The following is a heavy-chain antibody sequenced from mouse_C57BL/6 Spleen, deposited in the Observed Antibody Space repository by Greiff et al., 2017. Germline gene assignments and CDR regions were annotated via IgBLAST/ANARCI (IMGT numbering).Heavy chain of an antibody. J-gene: IGHJ2*01. V-gene: IGHV1-69*01. Sequence: QVQLQQPGAELLMPGASVKLSCKASGYTFTSYWMHWVKQRPGQGLEWIGEIDPSDSYTNYNQKFKGKSTLTVDKSSSTAYMQLSSLTSEDSAVYYCARRDTTVVGFDYWGQGTTLTVSS. CDR1: GYTFTSYW. D-gene: IGHD1-1*01. CDR2: IDPSDSYT. CDR3: ARRDTTVVGFDY.